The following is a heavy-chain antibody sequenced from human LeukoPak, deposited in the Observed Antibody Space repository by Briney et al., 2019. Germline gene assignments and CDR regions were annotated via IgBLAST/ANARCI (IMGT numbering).Heavy chain of an antibody. CDR3: ARQGYGDYFDY. CDR1: GGSISSYY. D-gene: IGHD4-17*01. Sequence: SETLSLTCTVSGGSISSYYWSWIRQPPGKGLEWIGYIYYSGSTNYNPSLKSRVTISVDTSKNQFSLKLSSVTAADTAVYYCARQGYGDYFDYWGQGTLVTVSP. J-gene: IGHJ4*02. V-gene: IGHV4-59*08. CDR2: IYYSGST.